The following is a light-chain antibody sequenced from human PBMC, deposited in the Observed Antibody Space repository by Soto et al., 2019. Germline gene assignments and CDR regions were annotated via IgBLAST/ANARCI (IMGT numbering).Light chain of an antibody. J-gene: IGLJ2*01. CDR2: DVS. CDR3: NSYTSTSSLVL. Sequence: QSALTQPASVSGSPGQSITISCTGTSSDVGGYNYVSWYQQHPGKAPKLIIYDVSYRPSGVSDRFSGSKSGNTASLAISGLQAEDEADYYCNSYTSTSSLVLFGGGTKLTGL. V-gene: IGLV2-14*01. CDR1: SSDVGGYNY.